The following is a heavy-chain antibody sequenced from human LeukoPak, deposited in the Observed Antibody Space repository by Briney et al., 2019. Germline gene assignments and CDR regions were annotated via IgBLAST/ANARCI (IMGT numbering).Heavy chain of an antibody. CDR3: ARDQANYYDSSGYYYPLNN. CDR2: IIPIFGTA. D-gene: IGHD3-22*01. V-gene: IGHV1-69*05. J-gene: IGHJ4*02. Sequence: SVKVSCKASGGTFSSYAISWVRQAPGQGLEWMGRIIPIFGTANYAQKFQGRVTITTDESTSTAYMELSSLRSEDTAVYYCARDQANYYDSSGYYYPLNNWGQGTLVTVSS. CDR1: GGTFSSYA.